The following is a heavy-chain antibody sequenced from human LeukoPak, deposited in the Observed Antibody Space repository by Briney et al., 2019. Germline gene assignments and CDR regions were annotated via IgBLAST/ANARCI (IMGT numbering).Heavy chain of an antibody. D-gene: IGHD2-21*02. V-gene: IGHV3-73*01. CDR2: IRTKANSYAT. J-gene: IGHJ6*02. CDR3: TRPAYCGGDCWGMDV. Sequence: GGSLKLSCAASGFTFSGSAMHWVRQASGKGLEWVGRIRTKANSYATGYAASVKGRFTISRDDSRNTAYLQINSLKTEDTAVYYCTRPAYCGGDCWGMDVWGQGTTVTVSS. CDR1: GFTFSGSA.